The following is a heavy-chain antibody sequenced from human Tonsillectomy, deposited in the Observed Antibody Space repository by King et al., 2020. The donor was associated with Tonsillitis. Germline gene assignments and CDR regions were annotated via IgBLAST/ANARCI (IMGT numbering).Heavy chain of an antibody. CDR3: ARDSGSSWFRRQYYFDY. Sequence: QLVQSGAEVKKPGASVKVSCKASGYTFTGQNMHWVRGAPGQGLEWMGWINPNSGGTDLAQKFQARVTMTRETSISTSYMELNGLRSDDTAVYYCARDSGSSWFRRQYYFDYWGQGTLVTVSS. V-gene: IGHV1-2*02. J-gene: IGHJ4*02. CDR1: GYTFTGQN. CDR2: INPNSGGT. D-gene: IGHD6-13*01.